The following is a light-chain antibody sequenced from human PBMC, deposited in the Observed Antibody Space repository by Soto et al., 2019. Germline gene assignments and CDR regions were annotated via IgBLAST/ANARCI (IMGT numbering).Light chain of an antibody. Sequence: EIVMTQSPTTLSLSPGERTTLSCRASQSVSSNLAWYQQKPGQAPRLLIYGTSTRATGIPARFSGSVSGTEFTLTVSSLQSEDFAVYYCQQYNNLPYTFGQGTKLEIK. V-gene: IGKV3-15*01. J-gene: IGKJ2*01. CDR3: QQYNNLPYT. CDR2: GTS. CDR1: QSVSSN.